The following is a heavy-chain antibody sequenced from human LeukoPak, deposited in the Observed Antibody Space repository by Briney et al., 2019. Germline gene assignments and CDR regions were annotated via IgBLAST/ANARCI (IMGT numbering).Heavy chain of an antibody. CDR1: GFTFSSHG. J-gene: IGHJ5*02. V-gene: IGHV3-33*06. D-gene: IGHD3-10*01. CDR2: IWHDGSNE. CDR3: AKGGTGRAGSWLDP. Sequence: GGSLRLSCAASGFTFSSHGMHWVRQVPGKGLEWVAVIWHDGSNEYYADSVKGRFTISRDNSKNTLYVQMNSLRVDDTALYYCAKGGTGRAGSWLDPWGQGTLVTVSS.